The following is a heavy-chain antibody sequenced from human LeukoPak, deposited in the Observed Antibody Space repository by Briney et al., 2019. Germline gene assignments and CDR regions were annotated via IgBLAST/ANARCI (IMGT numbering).Heavy chain of an antibody. CDR1: GGSISNYY. J-gene: IGHJ4*02. D-gene: IGHD6-13*01. CDR2: IYYTGGT. V-gene: IGHV4-59*01. CDR3: ARGVYYFDY. Sequence: SETLSLTCTVSGGSISNYYWSWIRQPPGKGLEWIGYIYYTGGTNYNPSLKSRITISVDTSKNQFSLKLRSVTAADTAVYYCARGVYYFDYWGQGTLVTVSS.